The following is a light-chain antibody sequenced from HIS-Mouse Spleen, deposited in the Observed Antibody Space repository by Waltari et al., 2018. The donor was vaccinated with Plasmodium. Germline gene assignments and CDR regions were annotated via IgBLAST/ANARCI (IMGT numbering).Light chain of an antibody. CDR1: QSVSSY. V-gene: IGKV3-11*01. Sequence: EIVLTQSPATLSFPPGESATLSCRASQSVSSYLAWYQQKPGQAPRLLIYDASNRATGIPARFSGSGSGTDFTLTISSLEPEDFAVYYCQQRSNWPPTFGQGTRLEIK. CDR2: DAS. CDR3: QQRSNWPPT. J-gene: IGKJ5*01.